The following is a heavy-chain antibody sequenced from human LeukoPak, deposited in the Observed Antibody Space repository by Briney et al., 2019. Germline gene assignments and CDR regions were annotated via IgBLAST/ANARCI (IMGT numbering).Heavy chain of an antibody. CDR2: IYYSGST. D-gene: IGHD3-22*01. Sequence: SSETLSLTCTVSGGSISSYYWSWIRQPPGKGLEWVGYIYYSGSTKYNPSLKSRVTISVDTSKNQFSLKVGSVTAADTAVYYCARRDYDDSSGYHFSYFDHWGQGTLVTVSS. CDR1: GGSISSYY. J-gene: IGHJ4*02. V-gene: IGHV4-59*08. CDR3: ARRDYDDSSGYHFSYFDH.